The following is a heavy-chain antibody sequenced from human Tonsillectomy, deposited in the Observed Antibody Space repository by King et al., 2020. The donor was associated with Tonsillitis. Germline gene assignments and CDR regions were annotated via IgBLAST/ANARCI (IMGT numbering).Heavy chain of an antibody. J-gene: IGHJ4*02. V-gene: IGHV3-30*04. CDR1: GFTFSSHA. Sequence: VQLVESGGGVVQPGRSLRLSCAASGFTFSSHAIHWVRQAPGKGLEWVSFISYDGSAKYYADSVKGRFTISRDNSKNTVYLQMNSLRAEDTAVYFCARYLIERFSLDYWGQGTLVTVSS. CDR3: ARYLIERFSLDY. D-gene: IGHD2-21*01. CDR2: ISYDGSAK.